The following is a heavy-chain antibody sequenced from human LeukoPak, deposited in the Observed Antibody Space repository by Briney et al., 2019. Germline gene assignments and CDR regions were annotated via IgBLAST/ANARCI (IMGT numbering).Heavy chain of an antibody. Sequence: PSETLSLTCTVSGGSISSYYWSWIRQPAGKGLEWIGRIYTSGSTNYNPSLKSRVTMSVDTSKNQSSLKLSSVTAADTAVYYCARAGYYYDGSGYYYADYWGQGTLVTVSS. CDR3: ARAGYYYDGSGYYYADY. CDR2: IYTSGST. CDR1: GGSISSYY. V-gene: IGHV4-4*07. D-gene: IGHD3-22*01. J-gene: IGHJ4*02.